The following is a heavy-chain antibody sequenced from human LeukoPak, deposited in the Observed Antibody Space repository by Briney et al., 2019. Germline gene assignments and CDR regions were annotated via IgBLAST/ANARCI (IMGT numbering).Heavy chain of an antibody. CDR3: ATVYCSHGSCYPDY. J-gene: IGHJ4*02. CDR2: IYFSGNT. CDR1: RGSVRSYY. D-gene: IGHD2-15*01. Sequence: PSETLSLTCTVSRGSVRSYYWSWIRQPPGKGLEWIGYIYFSGNTEYNPSLKSRVTISEDTSKNQVSLKLTSVTAADTGVYYCATVYCSHGSCYPDYWGQGTLVTVSS. V-gene: IGHV4-59*02.